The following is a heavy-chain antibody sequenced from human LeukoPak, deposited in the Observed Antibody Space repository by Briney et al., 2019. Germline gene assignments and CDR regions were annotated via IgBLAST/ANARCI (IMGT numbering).Heavy chain of an antibody. Sequence: SETLSLTCAVYGGSFSGYYWSWIRQPPGKGLEWIGEINHSGSTNYNPSLKSRVTISVDTSKNQFSLKLSSVTAADTAVYYCARSYRYSYNYYYYYMDVWGKGTTVTVSS. CDR2: INHSGST. CDR1: GGSFSGYY. CDR3: ARSYRYSYNYYYYYMDV. J-gene: IGHJ6*03. D-gene: IGHD5-18*01. V-gene: IGHV4-34*01.